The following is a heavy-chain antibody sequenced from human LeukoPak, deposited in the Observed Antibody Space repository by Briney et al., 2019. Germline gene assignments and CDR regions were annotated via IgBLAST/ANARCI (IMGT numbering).Heavy chain of an antibody. CDR3: AKDLIGLNHLFDY. CDR1: GFTFDDYT. CDR2: ISWDGGST. J-gene: IGHJ4*02. D-gene: IGHD2-8*01. V-gene: IGHV3-43*01. Sequence: PGGSLRLSCAASGFTFDDYTMHWVRQAPGKGLEWVSLISWDGGSTYYADSVKGRFTISRDNSKNSLYLQMNSLRAEDTAVYYCAKDLIGLNHLFDYWGQGTLVTVSS.